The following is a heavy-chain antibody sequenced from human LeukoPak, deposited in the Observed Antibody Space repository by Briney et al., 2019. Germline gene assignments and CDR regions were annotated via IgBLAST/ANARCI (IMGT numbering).Heavy chain of an antibody. Sequence: PGGSLRLSCAASGFTFSSYAMSWVRQAPGKGLEWVSAISGSGGSTYYADSVKGRFTISRDNSKNTLYLQMNSLRAEDTAVYYCAKDHVLRYFDWLFPFDYWGQGTLVTVSS. D-gene: IGHD3-9*01. CDR3: AKDHVLRYFDWLFPFDY. CDR2: ISGSGGST. CDR1: GFTFSSYA. J-gene: IGHJ4*02. V-gene: IGHV3-23*01.